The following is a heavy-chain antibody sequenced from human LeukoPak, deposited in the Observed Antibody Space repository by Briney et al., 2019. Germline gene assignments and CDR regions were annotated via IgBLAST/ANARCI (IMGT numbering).Heavy chain of an antibody. CDR3: ARTPIAVSGFDY. CDR2: IDWDDAK. J-gene: IGHJ4*02. CDR1: GFSLSTSGMR. V-gene: IGHV2-70*04. Sequence: SGPTLVKPTQTLTLTCTFSGFSLSTSGMRVRWIRQPPGKALEWLARIDWDDAKFFSPSLKTRLIISKDTSKNQVVLTMTNMDPVDTATYFCARTPIAVSGFDYWGQGTLVTVSS. D-gene: IGHD6-19*01.